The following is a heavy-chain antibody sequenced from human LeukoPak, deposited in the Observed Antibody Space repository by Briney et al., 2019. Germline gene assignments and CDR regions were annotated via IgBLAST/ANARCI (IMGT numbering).Heavy chain of an antibody. Sequence: AASVKVSCKVSGYTLTELSMHWVRQAPGKGLEWMGGFDPENGETIYAQKFEGRVTITEDTSTDTAYMELSSLRSEDTAVYYCATRPAARYGMDVWGKGTTVTVSS. CDR2: FDPENGET. V-gene: IGHV1-24*01. CDR1: GYTLTELS. J-gene: IGHJ6*04. D-gene: IGHD2-2*01. CDR3: ATRPAARYGMDV.